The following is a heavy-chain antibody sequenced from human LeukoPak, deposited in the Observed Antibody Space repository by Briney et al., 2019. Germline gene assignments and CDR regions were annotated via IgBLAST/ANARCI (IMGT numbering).Heavy chain of an antibody. V-gene: IGHV1-2*02. Sequence: ASVQVSCKASRYTFTGYYLHWVQQAAGQGLEWMGCINPNSGDTHYAQRFQGRVTMTRDTSISTAYMELSGLRSDDTAVYYCARDYSDQTNLVWFAPWGQGTLVTVSS. CDR3: ARDYSDQTNLVWFAP. CDR2: INPNSGDT. CDR1: RYTFTGYY. J-gene: IGHJ5*02. D-gene: IGHD2-21*01.